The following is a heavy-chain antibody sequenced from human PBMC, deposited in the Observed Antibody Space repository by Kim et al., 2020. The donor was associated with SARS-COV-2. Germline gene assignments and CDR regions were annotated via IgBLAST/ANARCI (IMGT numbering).Heavy chain of an antibody. Sequence: KGRFTISRDDSKNTLYLQMNSLKTEDTAVYYCTTNYMTTVTAADNALDIWGQGTMVTVSS. D-gene: IGHD4-17*01. J-gene: IGHJ3*02. V-gene: IGHV3-15*01. CDR3: TTNYMTTVTAADNALDI.